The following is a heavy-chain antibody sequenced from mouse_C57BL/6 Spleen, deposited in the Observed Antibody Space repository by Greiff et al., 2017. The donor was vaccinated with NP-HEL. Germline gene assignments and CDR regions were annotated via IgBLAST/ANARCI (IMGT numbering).Heavy chain of an antibody. Sequence: EVMLVESGEGLVKPGGSLKLSCAASGFTFSSYAMPWVRQTPEKRLEWVAYISRGGDYIYYADTLKGRFTISRDKARNTLYLQMSSLKSEDAAKYYCTRDRMITRNYYAMDYWGQGTSVTVSS. CDR1: GFTFSSYA. CDR3: TRDRMITRNYYAMDY. V-gene: IGHV5-9-1*02. CDR2: ISRGGDYI. J-gene: IGHJ4*01. D-gene: IGHD2-4*01.